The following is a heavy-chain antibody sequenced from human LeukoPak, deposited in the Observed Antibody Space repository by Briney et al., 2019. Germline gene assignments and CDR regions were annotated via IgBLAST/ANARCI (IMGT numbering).Heavy chain of an antibody. CDR3: ARDLAHDYYDSSYAAFDL. CDR2: ISAYSTNT. D-gene: IGHD3-22*01. V-gene: IGHV1-18*01. J-gene: IGHJ3*01. Sequence: ASVKVSCKASGYAFSNYGISWLRQAPGQGLEWMGWISAYSTNTHYARSLQGRATMTTDTLTKTAYMQLRSLTSDDTAMYYCARDLAHDYYDSSYAAFDLWGQGTMVTVSS. CDR1: GYAFSNYG.